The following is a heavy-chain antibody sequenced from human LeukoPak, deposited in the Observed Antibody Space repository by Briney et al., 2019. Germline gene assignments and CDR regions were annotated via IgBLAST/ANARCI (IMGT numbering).Heavy chain of an antibody. V-gene: IGHV4-39*07. CDR2: IYYSGST. J-gene: IGHJ4*02. CDR3: ARDYPLYSSSWTPFDY. CDR1: GGSISSSSYY. Sequence: PSETLSLTCTVSGGSISSSSYYWGWIRQPPGKGLEWIGSIYYSGSTYYNPSLKSRVTISVDTSKNQFSLKLSSVTAADTAVYYCARDYPLYSSSWTPFDYWGQGTLVTVSS. D-gene: IGHD6-13*01.